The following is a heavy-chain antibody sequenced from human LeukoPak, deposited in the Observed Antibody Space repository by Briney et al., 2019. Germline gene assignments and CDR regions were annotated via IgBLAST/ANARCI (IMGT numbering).Heavy chain of an antibody. CDR2: IKQDGSGK. CDR1: GFTFSSYW. Sequence: GGSLRLSCAASGFTFSSYWMSWVRQAPGKGLEWVANIKQDGSGKYYVDSVKGRFTISGDNSKNTLYLQMNSLRAEDTAVYDCVRETEAFDSWGQGTLVSVSS. CDR3: VRETEAFDS. J-gene: IGHJ4*02. V-gene: IGHV3-7*01.